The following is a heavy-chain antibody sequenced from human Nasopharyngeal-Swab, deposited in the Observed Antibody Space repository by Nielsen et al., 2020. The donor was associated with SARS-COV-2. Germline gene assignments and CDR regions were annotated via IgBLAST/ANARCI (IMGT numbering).Heavy chain of an antibody. Sequence: SETLSLTCTVSGGSISFGSYYWIWIRQPAGKGLEWIGRIYSSGNTNYNPSLESRVTISIDTSKNQFSLKLRSVTAADTSVYYCARHQNPRSRFYGHWSQGTLVTVSS. CDR2: IYSSGNT. CDR1: GGSISFGSYY. D-gene: IGHD2-2*01. V-gene: IGHV4-61*02. J-gene: IGHJ1*01. CDR3: ARHQNPRSRFYGH.